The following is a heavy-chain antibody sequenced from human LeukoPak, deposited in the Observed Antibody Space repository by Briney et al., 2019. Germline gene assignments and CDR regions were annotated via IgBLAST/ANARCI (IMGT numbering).Heavy chain of an antibody. CDR3: ARDGGSGWSGFDY. V-gene: IGHV1-2*02. CDR2: INPNSGGT. CDR1: GYTFTGYY. Sequence: ASVKVSCKASGYTFTGYYMHWVRQAPGHGLEWMGWINPNSGGTNYAQKFQGRVTMTRDTSISTAYMELSRLRSDDTAVYYCARDGGSGWSGFDYWGQGTLVTVSS. J-gene: IGHJ4*02. D-gene: IGHD6-19*01.